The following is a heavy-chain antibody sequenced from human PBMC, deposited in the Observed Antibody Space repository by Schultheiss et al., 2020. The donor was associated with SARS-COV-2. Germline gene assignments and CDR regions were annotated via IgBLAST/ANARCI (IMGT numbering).Heavy chain of an antibody. Sequence: SETLSLTCAVSGGSISSSNWWSWIRQHPGKGLEWIGYIYYSGSTYYNPSLKSRVTISVDTSKNQFSLKLSSVTAADTAVYYCAREAVVYDYIWGSYRSGWFDPWGQGTLVTVSS. D-gene: IGHD3-16*02. CDR1: GGSISSSNW. V-gene: IGHV4-31*11. J-gene: IGHJ5*02. CDR2: IYYSGST. CDR3: AREAVVYDYIWGSYRSGWFDP.